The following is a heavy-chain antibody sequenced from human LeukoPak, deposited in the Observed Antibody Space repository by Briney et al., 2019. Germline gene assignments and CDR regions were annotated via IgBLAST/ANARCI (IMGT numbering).Heavy chain of an antibody. Sequence: SETLSLTCSVSGGSISSYYWSWIRQPAGKGLEWIGRIYTSGSTNYNPSLKSRVTMSVDTSKNQFSLKLSSVTAADTAVYYCARGARRGYSYGYYYYYMDVWGKGTTVTVSS. V-gene: IGHV4-4*07. CDR2: IYTSGST. J-gene: IGHJ6*03. D-gene: IGHD5-18*01. CDR3: ARGARRGYSYGYYYYYMDV. CDR1: GGSISSYY.